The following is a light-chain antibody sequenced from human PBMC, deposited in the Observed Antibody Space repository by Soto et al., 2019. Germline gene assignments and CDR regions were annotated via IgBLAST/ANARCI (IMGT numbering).Light chain of an antibody. Sequence: EVVLTQSPATPSLSPGERAALSCKSSQSVHNFLAWYQQKPGQAHRLLIYGASTRAAGVPPRFSGSGSWTDFTLTISSLEPEDFAVYYCQQRSNWPPITFGQGTRLEIK. J-gene: IGKJ5*01. CDR3: QQRSNWPPIT. CDR2: GAS. CDR1: QSVHNF. V-gene: IGKV3-11*01.